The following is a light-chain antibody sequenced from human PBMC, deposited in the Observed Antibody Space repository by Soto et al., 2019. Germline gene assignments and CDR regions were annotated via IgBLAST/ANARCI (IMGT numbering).Light chain of an antibody. CDR3: QQRSNWPLT. CDR2: DAS. Sequence: EIVLTQSPATLSLSPGERATLSCRASQSVSSYLAWYQQKPGQAPRLLIYDASNRATGIPARFGGSGPGTDFTLTIRSLDPEDFAVYYCQQRSNWPLTCGGGTKG. J-gene: IGKJ4*01. CDR1: QSVSSY. V-gene: IGKV3-11*01.